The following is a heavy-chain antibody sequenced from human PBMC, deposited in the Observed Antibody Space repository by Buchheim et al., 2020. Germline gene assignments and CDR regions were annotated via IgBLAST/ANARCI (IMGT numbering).Heavy chain of an antibody. V-gene: IGHV4-34*01. CDR3: ARLPYSSGWYVY. CDR1: GGSFSGYY. D-gene: IGHD6-19*01. CDR2: INHSGST. Sequence: QVQLQQWGAGLLKPSETLSLTCAVYGGSFSGYYWSWIRQPPGKGLEWIGEINHSGSTNYNPSLKSRVTISVDTSKNQLSPKLSSVTAADTAVYYCARLPYSSGWYVYWGQGTL. J-gene: IGHJ4*02.